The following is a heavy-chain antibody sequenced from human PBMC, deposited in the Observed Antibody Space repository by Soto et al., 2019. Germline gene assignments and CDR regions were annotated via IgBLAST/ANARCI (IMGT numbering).Heavy chain of an antibody. V-gene: IGHV4-59*01. CDR2: IYYSGST. J-gene: IGHJ6*02. CDR1: GDSISSYY. Sequence: SATLSLTCTVSGDSISSYYWSWIRQSPGKGLEWIGNIYYSGSTSYNPSLKSRLTVSVDTSKNQFSLKLSSVTAADTAVYYCARDGGRYYAMDVWGQGTTVTVSS. D-gene: IGHD3-3*01. CDR3: ARDGGRYYAMDV.